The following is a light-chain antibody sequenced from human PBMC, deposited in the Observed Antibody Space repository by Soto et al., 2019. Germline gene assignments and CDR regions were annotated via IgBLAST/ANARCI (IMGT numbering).Light chain of an antibody. CDR2: GNS. Sequence: QSVLTHPPSVSGAPGQRVTISCTGSSSNIGATYDVQWYQQLPGTAPKLLIYGNSNRPSGVPDRFSGSKSGTSASLAITGLQADDEADYYCQSYDSSLSAHYVFGTGTKLTVL. CDR3: QSYDSSLSAHYV. CDR1: SSNIGATYD. V-gene: IGLV1-40*01. J-gene: IGLJ1*01.